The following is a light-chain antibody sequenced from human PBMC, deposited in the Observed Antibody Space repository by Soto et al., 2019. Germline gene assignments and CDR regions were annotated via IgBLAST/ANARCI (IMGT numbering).Light chain of an antibody. V-gene: IGKV1-5*03. CDR2: KAS. Sequence: DIQMTQSPSTLSASVGDGITITCRASQSISSWLAWYQQKPGKAPKLLIYKASSLESGVPSRFSGSGSGTEFTLTISSLQPDDFATYYCQQYINSLRTFGQGTKVEIK. CDR1: QSISSW. CDR3: QQYINSLRT. J-gene: IGKJ1*01.